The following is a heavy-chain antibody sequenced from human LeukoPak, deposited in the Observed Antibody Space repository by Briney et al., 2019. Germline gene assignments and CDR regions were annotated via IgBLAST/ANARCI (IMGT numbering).Heavy chain of an antibody. CDR2: INPNSGGT. CDR3: ARASGYSSSRYLN. V-gene: IGHV1-2*02. J-gene: IGHJ4*02. D-gene: IGHD6-13*01. CDR1: GYTFTGYY. Sequence: ASVKVSCKASGYTFTGYYMHWVRQAPGQGLEWMGWINPNSGGTNYAQKFQGRVTMTRDTSISTAYMELSRLRSDDTAVYYCARASGYSSSRYLNWGQGTLVTVSS.